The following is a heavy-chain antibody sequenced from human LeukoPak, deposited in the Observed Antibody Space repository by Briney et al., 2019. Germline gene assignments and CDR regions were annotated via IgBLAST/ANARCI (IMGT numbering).Heavy chain of an antibody. D-gene: IGHD4-23*01. CDR3: ARETPPNAFDI. J-gene: IGHJ3*02. V-gene: IGHV1-3*01. CDR2: INAGNGNT. Sequence: ASVKVSCKASGYTFTSYAMHWVRQAPGQRLEWMGWINAGNGNTKYSQKFQGRVTITRDTSASTAYMELSSLGSEDTAVYYCARETPPNAFDIWGQGTMVTVSS. CDR1: GYTFTSYA.